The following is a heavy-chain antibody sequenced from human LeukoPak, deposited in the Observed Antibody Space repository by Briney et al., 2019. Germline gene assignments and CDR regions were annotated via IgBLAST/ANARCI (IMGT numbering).Heavy chain of an antibody. CDR2: IKQDGSER. J-gene: IGHJ4*02. D-gene: IGHD5-18*01. CDR1: GFTFSSYA. Sequence: GGSLRLSCAASGFTFSSYAMSWVRQAPGMGLEWVANIKQDGSERYYVDSVKGRFTVSRDNVKNSLYLQMNSLRVEDTAVYYCSRDTYSYGDYWGQGNLVTVSS. CDR3: SRDTYSYGDY. V-gene: IGHV3-7*01.